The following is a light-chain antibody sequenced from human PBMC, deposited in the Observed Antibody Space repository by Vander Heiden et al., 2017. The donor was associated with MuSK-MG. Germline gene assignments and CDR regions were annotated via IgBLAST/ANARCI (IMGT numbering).Light chain of an antibody. CDR1: QSLLHSNGYNY. Sequence: DIVMTQSPLSLPVTPGEPASISCKSSQSLLHSNGYNYLDWYLQKPGQSPQLLIYLGSNRASGVPDRFSGSGSGTDFTLKISRVEAEDVGVYYCMQALQTPLTFGAGTKVEIK. J-gene: IGKJ4*01. CDR3: MQALQTPLT. CDR2: LGS. V-gene: IGKV2-28*01.